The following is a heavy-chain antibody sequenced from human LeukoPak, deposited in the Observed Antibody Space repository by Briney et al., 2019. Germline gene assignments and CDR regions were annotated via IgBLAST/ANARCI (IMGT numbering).Heavy chain of an antibody. Sequence: ASVKVSCKASGYTFSSYYMHWVRQAPGQGLEWMGIINPSGGSTSYAQKFQGRVTMTRDTSTRTVYREVSSLRSEDTAVYYCARDYGFWSGYPYWGQGTLVTVSS. CDR1: GYTFSSYY. CDR2: INPSGGST. CDR3: ARDYGFWSGYPY. J-gene: IGHJ4*02. D-gene: IGHD3-3*01. V-gene: IGHV1-46*01.